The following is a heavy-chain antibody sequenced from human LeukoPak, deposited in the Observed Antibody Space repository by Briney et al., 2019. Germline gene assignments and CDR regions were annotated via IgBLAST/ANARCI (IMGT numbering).Heavy chain of an antibody. D-gene: IGHD6-6*01. CDR2: VYHGGSS. V-gene: IGHV4-38-2*02. Sequence: SEALSLTCTVSGYSISSGFYWGWIRQPPGKGLEWIGNVYHGGSSYYNPSLKSRVTISVDTSKNQFSLNLYSVTAADTAVYYCARRVGSSDCFDYWGQGTLVTVSS. J-gene: IGHJ4*02. CDR3: ARRVGSSDCFDY. CDR1: GYSISSGFY.